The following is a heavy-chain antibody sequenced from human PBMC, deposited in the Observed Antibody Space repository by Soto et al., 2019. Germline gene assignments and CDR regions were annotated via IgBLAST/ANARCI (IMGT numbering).Heavy chain of an antibody. D-gene: IGHD2-21*01. CDR2: LKQDGSEK. J-gene: IGHJ3*02. CDR3: AVYCGDDAFDI. CDR1: GFTFSSYW. Sequence: EVQLVESGGGLVQPGGSLSLSCAASGFTFSSYWMSWVRQAPGKGLEWVANLKQDGSEKYYVDSVKGRFTISRDNAKNSLYLQMNSLRAEDTAVYYCAVYCGDDAFDIWGQGTMVTVSS. V-gene: IGHV3-7*05.